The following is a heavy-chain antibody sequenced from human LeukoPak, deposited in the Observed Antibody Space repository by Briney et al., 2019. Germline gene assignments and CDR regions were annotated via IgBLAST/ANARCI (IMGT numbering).Heavy chain of an antibody. D-gene: IGHD2-2*01. CDR3: ARDAVPAADDY. V-gene: IGHV1-69*04. CDR1: GGTFSSYT. J-gene: IGHJ4*02. CDR2: IIPILGIA. Sequence: SVKVSCKASGGTFSSYTISWVRRAPGQGLEWMGRIIPILGIANYAQKFQGRVTITADKSTSTAYMELSSLRSEDTAVYYCARDAVPAADDYWGQGTLVTVSS.